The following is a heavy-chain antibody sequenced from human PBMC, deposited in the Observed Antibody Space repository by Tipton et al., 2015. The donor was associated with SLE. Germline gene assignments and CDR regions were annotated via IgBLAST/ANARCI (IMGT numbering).Heavy chain of an antibody. CDR3: AKSKSLTTGAYYYGMDV. J-gene: IGHJ6*02. Sequence: SLRLSCAASGFTFSTYGMHWVRQAPGKGLEGVAFIWYDGSKKYYAGSVKGRFTISRDKSKDSLYLQMNSLRAEDTAVYYCAKSKSLTTGAYYYGMDVWGQGTTVTVSS. CDR2: IWYDGSKK. CDR1: GFTFSTYG. V-gene: IGHV3-30*02. D-gene: IGHD4/OR15-4a*01.